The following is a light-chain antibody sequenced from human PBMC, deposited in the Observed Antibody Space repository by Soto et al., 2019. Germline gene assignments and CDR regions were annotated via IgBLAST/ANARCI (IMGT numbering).Light chain of an antibody. J-gene: IGKJ3*01. V-gene: IGKV1-12*01. CDR2: EAS. Sequence: DIQMTQSPSALSASVGDRVAITCRASQGISRWIAWYQQKPGKAPKLLIYEASTLQSGVPSRFSGSGSGTDFTLTISSLQPEDFATYYCLQASSLPIFTFVPGTKVDIK. CDR1: QGISRW. CDR3: LQASSLPIFT.